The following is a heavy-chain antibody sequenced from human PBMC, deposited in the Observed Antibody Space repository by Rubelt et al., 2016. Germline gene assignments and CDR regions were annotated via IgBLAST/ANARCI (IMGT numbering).Heavy chain of an antibody. V-gene: IGHV3-15*07. CDR2: LKCNTAGGTT. CDR3: TTDPLTGTEGADDAFDI. Sequence: EVQLVESGGGLVKPGGSLRLSCAASGFTFSNAWMNWVRQAPGKVLEWVGCLKCNTAGGTTDYAAPVKGRFTNSREGSKNTLYVQMNSLKTEDTAVYYCTTDPLTGTEGADDAFDIWGQGTMVTVSS. J-gene: IGHJ3*02. D-gene: IGHD1-7*01. CDR1: GFTFSNAW.